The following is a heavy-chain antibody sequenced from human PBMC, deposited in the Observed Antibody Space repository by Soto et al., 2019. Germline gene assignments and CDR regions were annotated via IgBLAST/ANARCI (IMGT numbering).Heavy chain of an antibody. D-gene: IGHD5-18*01. CDR2: ISNTGGRT. J-gene: IGHJ5*02. Sequence: GGSLRLSCAASGFTFSNYAMSWVRHAPGKGLEWVSYISNTGGRTNYADSVKGRFSISRDNSKNTLYLQMNSLRAEDTATYYCAKSGYTPNNWFDPWGQGTLVTVSS. CDR1: GFTFSNYA. V-gene: IGHV3-23*01. CDR3: AKSGYTPNNWFDP.